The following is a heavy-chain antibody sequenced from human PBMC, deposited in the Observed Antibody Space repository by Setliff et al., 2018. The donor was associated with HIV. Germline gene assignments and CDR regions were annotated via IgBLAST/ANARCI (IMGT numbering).Heavy chain of an antibody. CDR2: IIPIYGVA. CDR1: GGTFNTYA. Sequence: SVKVSCKASGGTFNTYAINWARQAPGQGLEWMGGIIPIYGVATYAQGFQDRVTITADESTTTAYMELSSLKSDDTAVYYCARVAGTTYYDYYHMDVWGEGSTVTVSS. D-gene: IGHD4-17*01. V-gene: IGHV1-69*13. J-gene: IGHJ6*03. CDR3: ARVAGTTYYDYYHMDV.